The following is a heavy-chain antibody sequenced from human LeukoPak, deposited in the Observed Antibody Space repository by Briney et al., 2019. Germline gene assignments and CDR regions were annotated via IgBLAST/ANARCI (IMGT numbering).Heavy chain of an antibody. CDR3: ARDLNWGDSSL. CDR1: GFTFSSYA. V-gene: IGHV3-30-3*01. Sequence: GRSLRLPCAASGFTFSSYAMHWVRQAPGKGLEWVAVISYDGSNKYYADSVKGRFTISRDNSKNTLYLQMNSLRAEDTAVYYCARDLNWGDSSLWGQGTLVTVSS. J-gene: IGHJ4*02. D-gene: IGHD7-27*01. CDR2: ISYDGSNK.